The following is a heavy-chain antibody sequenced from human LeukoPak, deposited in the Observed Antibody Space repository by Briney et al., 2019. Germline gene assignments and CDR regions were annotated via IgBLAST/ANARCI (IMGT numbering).Heavy chain of an antibody. CDR1: GFTFSSDW. Sequence: GGSLRLSCAASGFTFSSDWMHWVRQAPRKGLLWVARINSDGSRTTYADAVKGRATVSRDNAQNTLYPQMNSLGADDTAVCYCARDPYGFGESFDSWGQGTLVTVSS. D-gene: IGHD3-10*01. V-gene: IGHV3-74*03. J-gene: IGHJ4*02. CDR3: ARDPYGFGESFDS. CDR2: INSDGSRT.